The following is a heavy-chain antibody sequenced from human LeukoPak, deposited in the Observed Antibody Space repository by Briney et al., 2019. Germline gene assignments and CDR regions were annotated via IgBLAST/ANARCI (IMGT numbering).Heavy chain of an antibody. J-gene: IGHJ4*02. CDR1: GFTFSSYG. CDR3: ARDRAWNYFDY. D-gene: IGHD3-3*01. V-gene: IGHV3-30*03. Sequence: GSSLRLSCAASGFTFSSYGMHWVRQAPGKGLEWVAIISNDGSRKYYAHSVEGRFTISRDNSKNTLYLQMDSLRAEDTAVYYCARDRAWNYFDYWGQGTLVTVSS. CDR2: ISNDGSRK.